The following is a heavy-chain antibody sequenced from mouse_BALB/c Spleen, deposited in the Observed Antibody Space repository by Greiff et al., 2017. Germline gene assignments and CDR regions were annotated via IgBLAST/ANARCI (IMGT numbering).Heavy chain of an antibody. D-gene: IGHD2-14*01. V-gene: IGHV1-14*01. CDR2: INPYNDGT. J-gene: IGHJ4*01. CDR1: GYTFTSYV. CDR3: ARTGRYDAYYYAMDY. Sequence: EVQLQQSGPELVKPGASVKMSCKASGYTFTSYVMHWVKQKPGQGLEWIGYINPYNDGTKYNEKFKGKATLTSDKSSSTAYMELSSLTSEDSAVYYCARTGRYDAYYYAMDYWGQGTSVTVSS.